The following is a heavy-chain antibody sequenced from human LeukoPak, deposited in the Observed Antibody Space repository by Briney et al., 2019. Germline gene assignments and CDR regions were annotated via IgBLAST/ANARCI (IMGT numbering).Heavy chain of an antibody. CDR2: IYPGDSDT. Sequence: GESLKISCKGSGYSFTSYWIGWVRQMPGKGLEWMGIIYPGDSDTRYSPSFQGQVTISADKSISTAYLQWSSLKASDTAMYYCARRPSYDFWSGYYGVDGLDVWGQGTMVTVSS. J-gene: IGHJ3*01. D-gene: IGHD3-3*01. V-gene: IGHV5-51*01. CDR1: GYSFTSYW. CDR3: ARRPSYDFWSGYYGVDGLDV.